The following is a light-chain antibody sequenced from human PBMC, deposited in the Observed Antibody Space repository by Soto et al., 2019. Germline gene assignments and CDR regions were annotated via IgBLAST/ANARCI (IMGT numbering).Light chain of an antibody. V-gene: IGKV3-15*01. CDR1: QFVSSR. J-gene: IGKJ1*01. Sequence: DIVVTQSPATLSASPGERVTLSCRASQFVSSRLAWYQRRPGQVPRLLIYDTSTRAPGISARFSGSGSGTEFTHTISSLQSEDFAVYYCQEYIKWPPGMFGPGTTVDIK. CDR3: QEYIKWPPGM. CDR2: DTS.